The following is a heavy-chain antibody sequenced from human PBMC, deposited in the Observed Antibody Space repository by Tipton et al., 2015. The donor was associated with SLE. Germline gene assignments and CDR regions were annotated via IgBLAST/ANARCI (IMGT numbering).Heavy chain of an antibody. V-gene: IGHV4-31*03. D-gene: IGHD1-26*01. CDR2: IYYSGST. CDR1: GGSISSGGYY. CDR3: ARRREDYYGMDV. Sequence: TLSLTCTVSGGSISSGGYYWSWIRQHPGKGLEWIGYIYYSGSTYYNPSLKSRVTISVDTSKNQFSLKLSSVTAADTAVYYCARRREDYYGMDVWGQGTTVTVSS. J-gene: IGHJ6*02.